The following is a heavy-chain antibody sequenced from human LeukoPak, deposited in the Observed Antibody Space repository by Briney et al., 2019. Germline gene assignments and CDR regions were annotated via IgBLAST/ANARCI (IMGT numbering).Heavy chain of an antibody. CDR2: IHYSGST. D-gene: IGHD1-14*01. CDR3: ARTGSTGGY. V-gene: IGHV4-61*01. J-gene: IGHJ4*02. Sequence: PSETLSLTCTVSGGSVSGGNYYCSWTRQSPGKGLEWIGYIHYSGSTVYSPSLKSRVTMSIDTSKNQFSLNPSSVTAADTAVYYCARTGSTGGYWGQGTLVTVSS. CDR1: GGSVSGGNYY.